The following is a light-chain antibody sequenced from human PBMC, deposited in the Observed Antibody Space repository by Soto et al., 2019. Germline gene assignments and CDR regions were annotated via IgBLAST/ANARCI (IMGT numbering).Light chain of an antibody. J-gene: IGKJ2*01. V-gene: IGKV3D-20*01. CDR2: DAS. Sequence: ETVLTQSPATLSLSPGERATLSCGASETISSDYLSWYQRRPGLAPRLLIYDASSRATGIPDRFSGSGSGTNFTLTISRLEPGDFAIYYCQQYGISPPTFGQGTKLEIK. CDR1: ETISSDY. CDR3: QQYGISPPT.